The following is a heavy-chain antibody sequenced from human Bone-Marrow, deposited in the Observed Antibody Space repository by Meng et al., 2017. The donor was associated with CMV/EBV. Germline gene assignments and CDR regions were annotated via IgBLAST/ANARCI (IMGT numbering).Heavy chain of an antibody. CDR2: INPNSGGT. Sequence: ASVKVSCKASGYTFTGYYMHWVRQAPGQGLEWMGWINPNSGGTNYAQKFQGRVTMTRDTSISTAYMELSRLRSDDTAVYYCASSPPYYYDSSGYYYQERYYYGMDVWGQGTTVTVSS. CDR1: GYTFTGYY. J-gene: IGHJ6*02. V-gene: IGHV1-2*02. CDR3: ASSPPYYYDSSGYYYQERYYYGMDV. D-gene: IGHD3-22*01.